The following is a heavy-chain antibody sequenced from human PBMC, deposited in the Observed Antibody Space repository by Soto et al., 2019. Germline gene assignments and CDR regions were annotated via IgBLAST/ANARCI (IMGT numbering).Heavy chain of an antibody. CDR1: GYTFTSYG. D-gene: IGHD3-9*01. V-gene: IGHV1-18*01. CDR2: ISAYNGNT. Sequence: ASVKVSCKASGYTFTSYGISWVRQAPGQGLEWMGWISAYNGNTNYAQKLQGRVTMTTDTSTSTAYMELRSLRSDDTAVYYCARRENLLRYFDWSRPGMDVWGQGTTVTVSS. J-gene: IGHJ6*02. CDR3: ARRENLLRYFDWSRPGMDV.